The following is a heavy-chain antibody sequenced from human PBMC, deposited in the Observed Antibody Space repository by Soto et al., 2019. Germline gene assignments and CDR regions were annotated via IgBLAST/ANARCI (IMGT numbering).Heavy chain of an antibody. CDR1: GYTLTELS. D-gene: IGHD4-4*01. CDR2: FDPEDGET. Sequence: ASVKVSCKVSGYTLTELSMHWVRQAPGKGLEWMGGFDPEDGETIYAQKFQGTVTMTEDTSTDTAYMELSSLRSEDTTVYYCATARFDDSLYRTTVPLWLRVLRAEVDYSYYGMDVWGKGTTVTVS. CDR3: ATARFDDSLYRTTVPLWLRVLRAEVDYSYYGMDV. J-gene: IGHJ6*04. V-gene: IGHV1-24*01.